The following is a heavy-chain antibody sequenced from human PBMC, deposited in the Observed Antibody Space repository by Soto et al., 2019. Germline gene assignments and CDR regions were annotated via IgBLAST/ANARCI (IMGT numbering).Heavy chain of an antibody. D-gene: IGHD5-18*01. CDR2: INHSGST. J-gene: IGHJ6*02. V-gene: IGHV4-34*01. CDR3: ARDDSPYGMDV. CDR1: GGSFSGYY. Sequence: SETLSLTCAVYGGSFSGYYWSWIRQPPGKWLEWIGYINHSGSTNYNPSLKSRVTISVDTSKNQFSLKLSSVTAADTAVYYCARDDSPYGMDVWGQGTTVTVSS.